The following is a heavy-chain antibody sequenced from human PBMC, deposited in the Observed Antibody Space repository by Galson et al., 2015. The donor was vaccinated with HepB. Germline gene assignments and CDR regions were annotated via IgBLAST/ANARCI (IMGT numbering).Heavy chain of an antibody. V-gene: IGHV6-1*01. J-gene: IGHJ5*02. Sequence: CAISGDSVSSASATWHWIRQSPSGGLEWLGKTYYRSKWSTNYAMSVKSRISINADTSKNQFSLQLKSVTPEDTAVYFCARGDIDLAAWGRGAQVTISS. D-gene: IGHD5-12*01. CDR3: ARGDIDLAA. CDR1: GDSVSSASAT. CDR2: TYYRSKWST.